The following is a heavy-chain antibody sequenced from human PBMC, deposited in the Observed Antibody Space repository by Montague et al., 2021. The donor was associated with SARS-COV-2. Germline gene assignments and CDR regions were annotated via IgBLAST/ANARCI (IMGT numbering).Heavy chain of an antibody. Sequence: SETLSLTCSISGGSINSFYRNWIRQSPGKGLEWIGCVYYTGGTNYNPSLKSRATISVDTSKNQFSLTVGSVTAADTAVYYCARAGGGSSYNYYGLDVWGQGTTVTVSS. CDR2: VYYTGGT. D-gene: IGHD2-15*01. CDR1: GGSINSFY. CDR3: ARAGGGSSYNYYGLDV. J-gene: IGHJ6*02. V-gene: IGHV4-59*01.